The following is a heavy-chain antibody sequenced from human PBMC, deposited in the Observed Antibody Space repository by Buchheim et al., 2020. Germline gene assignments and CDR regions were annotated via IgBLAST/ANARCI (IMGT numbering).Heavy chain of an antibody. Sequence: EVQLLESGGGLVQPGGSLRLSCAASGFTFSRYAMSWVRQAPGRGLEWVSAISSSGGTRYYADSVKGRFTISRDNSKSTLYLLMNSLRADDTAVYYCANRPGDPYYFDYWGRGTL. CDR2: ISSSGGTR. J-gene: IGHJ4*02. CDR3: ANRPGDPYYFDY. V-gene: IGHV3-23*01. CDR1: GFTFSRYA. D-gene: IGHD3-10*01.